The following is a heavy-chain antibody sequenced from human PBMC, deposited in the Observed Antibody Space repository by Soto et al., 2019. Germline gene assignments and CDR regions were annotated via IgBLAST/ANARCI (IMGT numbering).Heavy chain of an antibody. CDR2: ISAYNGNT. V-gene: IGHV1-18*01. CDR1: GYTFTSYG. D-gene: IGHD6-6*01. Sequence: QVQLVQSGAEVKKPGASVKVSCKASGYTFTSYGISWVRQAPGQGLEWMGWISAYNGNTNYAQKLQGRVTMTTDASTSTAYMELRSLRSDDTAVYYCARDVRAVYSSSSLFDYWGQGTLVTVSS. J-gene: IGHJ4*02. CDR3: ARDVRAVYSSSSLFDY.